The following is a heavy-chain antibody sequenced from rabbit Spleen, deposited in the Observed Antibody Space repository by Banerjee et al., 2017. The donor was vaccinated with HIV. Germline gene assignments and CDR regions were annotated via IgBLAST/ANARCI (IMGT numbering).Heavy chain of an antibody. D-gene: IGHD1-1*01. J-gene: IGHJ4*01. Sequence: QELLVECGRGLVTPDGSLKLSYTPSGFSFRNKAALSLVRQAPGKGLEWIACINAVTGKAVYASWAKGRFTFSKPSSTTVTLQVTSLTAADTATFFCARDLTGVIGWNFGWWGPGTLVTVS. CDR3: ARDLTGVIGWNFGW. V-gene: IGHV1S45*01. CDR2: INAVTGKA. CDR1: GFSFRNKAA.